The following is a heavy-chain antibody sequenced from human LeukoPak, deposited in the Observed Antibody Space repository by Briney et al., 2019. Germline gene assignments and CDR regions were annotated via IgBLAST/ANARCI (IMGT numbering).Heavy chain of an antibody. CDR2: GHHSGRT. D-gene: IGHD3-16*01. Sequence: SETLSLTCDVYGGSLTGYYWSWIRQAPGKGLEWIGEGHHSGRTLYNLSLMGRVTISVDTSKNQFSLWLNSVTAADTAVYYCARDDAHLGGTFFDSWGQGILVTVSS. J-gene: IGHJ4*02. V-gene: IGHV4-34*01. CDR3: ARDDAHLGGTFFDS. CDR1: GGSLTGYY.